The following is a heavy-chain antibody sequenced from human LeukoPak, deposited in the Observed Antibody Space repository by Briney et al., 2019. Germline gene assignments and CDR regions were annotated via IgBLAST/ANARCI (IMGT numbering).Heavy chain of an antibody. J-gene: IGHJ4*02. V-gene: IGHV4-4*07. CDR3: ARESGYYDRSGYFHYFDY. Sequence: SETLSLTCTVSGGSIMYDYWTWIRQPAGKGLEWIGRIYTSGSTNYNPSLKSRVTMSVDTSKNQCSLKLTSVTAADTAVYYCARESGYYDRSGYFHYFDYWGQGSLVTVSS. D-gene: IGHD3-22*01. CDR2: IYTSGST. CDR1: GGSIMYDY.